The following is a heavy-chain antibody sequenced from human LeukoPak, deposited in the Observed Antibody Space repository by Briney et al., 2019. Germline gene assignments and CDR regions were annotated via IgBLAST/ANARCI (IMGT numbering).Heavy chain of an antibody. V-gene: IGHV1-69*05. CDR2: IIPIFGTA. Sequence: SVKVSCKASGGTFSSYAISLVRQAPGQGLEWMGRIIPIFGTANYAQKFQGRVTITTDESTSTAYMELSSLRSEDTAVYYCARTGNGGNFVGWGQGTLVTVSS. CDR1: GGTFSSYA. D-gene: IGHD4-23*01. J-gene: IGHJ4*02. CDR3: ARTGNGGNFVG.